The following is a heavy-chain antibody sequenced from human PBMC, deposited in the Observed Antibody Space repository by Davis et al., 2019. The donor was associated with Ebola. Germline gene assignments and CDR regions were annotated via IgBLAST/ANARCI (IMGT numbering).Heavy chain of an antibody. V-gene: IGHV5-51*01. J-gene: IGHJ4*02. CDR2: IYPGDSDT. CDR3: ASGPHMATNSFDY. CDR1: GYSFTSYW. D-gene: IGHD5-24*01. Sequence: PGGSLRLSCKGSGYSFTSYWIGWVRQMPGKGLEWMGIIYPGDSDTRYSPSFQGQVTISADKSISTAYLQWSSLKASDTAMYYCASGPHMATNSFDYWGQGTLVTVSS.